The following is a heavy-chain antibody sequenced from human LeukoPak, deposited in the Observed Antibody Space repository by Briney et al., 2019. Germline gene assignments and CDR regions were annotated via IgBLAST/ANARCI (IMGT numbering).Heavy chain of an antibody. Sequence: ASVKVSCKTSGYTFTSYDINWVRQATGQGLEWMGWMNPNSGNTAYAPKFQGRVTMTRDTSISTAYMELSSLRSEDTAVYYCASGLSGSGSSSYYFDYWGQGTLVTVSS. J-gene: IGHJ4*02. CDR3: ASGLSGSGSSSYYFDY. CDR1: GYTFTSYD. CDR2: MNPNSGNT. D-gene: IGHD6-6*01. V-gene: IGHV1-8*01.